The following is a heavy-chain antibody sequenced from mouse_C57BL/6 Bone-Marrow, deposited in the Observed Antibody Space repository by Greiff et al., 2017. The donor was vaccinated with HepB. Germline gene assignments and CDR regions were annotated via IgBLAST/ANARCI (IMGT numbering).Heavy chain of an antibody. Sequence: VQLQQPGAELVRPGTSVKLSCKASGYTFTSYWMHWVKQRPGQGLEWIGVIDPSDSYTNYNQKLKGKATLTVDTSSSTAYMQLSSLTSEDSAVYYCARSGYPWFAYWGQGTLVTVSA. CDR3: ARSGYPWFAY. J-gene: IGHJ3*01. V-gene: IGHV1-59*01. CDR1: GYTFTSYW. D-gene: IGHD4-1*01. CDR2: IDPSDSYT.